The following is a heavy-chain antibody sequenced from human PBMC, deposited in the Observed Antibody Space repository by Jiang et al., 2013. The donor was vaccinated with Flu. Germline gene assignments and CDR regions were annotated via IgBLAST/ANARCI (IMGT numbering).Heavy chain of an antibody. Sequence: KPSQTLSLTCALSGDSVSSTSAAWNWIRQSPSRGLEWLGRTFYRSKWFNDYAVSVKSRITINPDTSKNQFSLQLNSVTPEDTAVYYCARVTPAIGYFDLWGRGTLVTVSS. V-gene: IGHV6-1*01. CDR2: TFYRSKWFN. CDR3: ARVTPAIGYFDL. D-gene: IGHD2-21*02. J-gene: IGHJ2*01. CDR1: GDSVSSTSAA.